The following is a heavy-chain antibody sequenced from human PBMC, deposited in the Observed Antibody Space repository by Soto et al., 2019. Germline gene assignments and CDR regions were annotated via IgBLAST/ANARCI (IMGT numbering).Heavy chain of an antibody. V-gene: IGHV3-33*01. CDR1: GFTFSNYA. D-gene: IGHD1-26*01. J-gene: IGHJ4*02. CDR2: VWYDGGNK. CDR3: ARGGAGRYMYYFDY. Sequence: QVQLVESGGGVVQSGRSLGLSCTASGFTFSNYAMHWVRQAPGKGLEWVAVVWYDGGNKYYADSVKGRFTISRDNSDNILYLQMNSPRVEDTAVYYCARGGAGRYMYYFDYWGQGTLVTVSS.